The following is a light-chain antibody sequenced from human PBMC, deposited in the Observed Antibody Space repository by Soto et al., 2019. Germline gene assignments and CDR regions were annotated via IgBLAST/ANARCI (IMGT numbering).Light chain of an antibody. Sequence: EIVMTQSPATLSVSPGERATLSCRASQSVSSKLAWYQQKPGQAPRLLIYGASTRATGVPARFSGSGSGTEFPLTISSLQSEDFAVYYCQHYNNWPAFGQGTKVEIK. CDR2: GAS. V-gene: IGKV3-15*01. J-gene: IGKJ1*01. CDR1: QSVSSK. CDR3: QHYNNWPA.